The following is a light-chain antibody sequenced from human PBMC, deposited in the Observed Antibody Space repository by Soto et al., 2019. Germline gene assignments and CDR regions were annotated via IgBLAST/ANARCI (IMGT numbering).Light chain of an antibody. CDR1: QSISVW. CDR2: DAS. J-gene: IGKJ1*01. CDR3: KQYNSYSWT. V-gene: IGKV1-5*01. Sequence: DIQMTQSPSTLSASVGERVTITCRASQSISVWMAWYQQKPGRAPKLLIYDASNLESGVPSRFSGSGSGTEFTLAISSLQPDDFATYYCKQYNSYSWTFGQGNKVEIK.